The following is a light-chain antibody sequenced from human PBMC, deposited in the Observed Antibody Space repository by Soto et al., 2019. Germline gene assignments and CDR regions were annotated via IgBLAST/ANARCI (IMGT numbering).Light chain of an antibody. Sequence: QSVLTQSSSASASLGSSVKHTCTLSSGHSSYIIAWHQQQPGKAPRYLMKLEGSGSYNKGSGVPDRFSGSSSGADRYLTISNLQFEDEADYYCETWDFNTRVFGGGTKLTVL. CDR3: ETWDFNTRV. J-gene: IGLJ3*02. V-gene: IGLV4-60*02. CDR2: LEGSGSY. CDR1: SGHSSYI.